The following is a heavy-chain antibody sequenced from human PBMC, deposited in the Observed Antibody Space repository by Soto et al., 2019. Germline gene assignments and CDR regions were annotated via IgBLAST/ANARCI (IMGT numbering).Heavy chain of an antibody. CDR2: ISYTGDHK. V-gene: IGHV3-30-3*01. CDR3: VRAESCSLTSRRLHKCLVV. CDR1: GFSFSTSG. J-gene: IGHJ6*02. D-gene: IGHD3-16*01. Sequence: GGSLRLSCAASGFSFSTSGIHWVRQPPGKGLEWVALISYTGDHKYYADSVKGRFTMSRDNSNNTVYVQMNSLRTEDTAVYYCVRAESCSLTSRRLHKCLVVRGQGTSVTLSS.